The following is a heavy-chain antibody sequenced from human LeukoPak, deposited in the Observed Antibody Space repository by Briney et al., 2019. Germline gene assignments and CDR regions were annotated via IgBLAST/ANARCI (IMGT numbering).Heavy chain of an antibody. V-gene: IGHV1-2*02. J-gene: IGHJ4*02. Sequence: ASVKVSCKASGYTFTGYYMHWVRQAPGQGLEWMGWINPNSGGTNYAQRFQGRVTMTRDTSISTAYMELSRLRSDDTAVYYCARDSSGWYYFDYWGQGTLVTVSS. CDR3: ARDSSGWYYFDY. CDR2: INPNSGGT. CDR1: GYTFTGYY. D-gene: IGHD6-19*01.